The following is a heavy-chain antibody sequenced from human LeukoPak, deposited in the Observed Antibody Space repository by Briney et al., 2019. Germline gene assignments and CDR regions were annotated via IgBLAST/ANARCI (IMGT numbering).Heavy chain of an antibody. CDR3: ARGLRYFDWLPEGFDY. CDR2: ISSSGSTI. V-gene: IGHV3-48*03. CDR1: GFTFSSYE. D-gene: IGHD3-9*01. J-gene: IGHJ4*02. Sequence: PGGSLRLSCAASGFTFSSYEMNWVRQAPGKGLEWVSSISSSGSTIYYADSVKGRFTISRDNAKNSLYLQMNSLRAEDTAVYYCARGLRYFDWLPEGFDYWGQGTLVTASS.